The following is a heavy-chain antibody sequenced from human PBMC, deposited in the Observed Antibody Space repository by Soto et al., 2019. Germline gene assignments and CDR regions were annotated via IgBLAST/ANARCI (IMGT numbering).Heavy chain of an antibody. D-gene: IGHD3-22*01. V-gene: IGHV4-31*03. CDR1: GGSISSGGYY. Sequence: SETLSLTCTVSGGSISSGGYYWSWIRQHPGKGLEWIGYIYYSGSTYYNPSLKSRVTISVDTSKNQFSLKLSSVTAADTAVYYCARVAPDSSGYYLFDYWGQGTLVTVSS. J-gene: IGHJ4*02. CDR3: ARVAPDSSGYYLFDY. CDR2: IYYSGST.